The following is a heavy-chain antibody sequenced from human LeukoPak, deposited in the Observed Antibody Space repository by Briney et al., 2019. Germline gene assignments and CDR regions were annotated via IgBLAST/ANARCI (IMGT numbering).Heavy chain of an antibody. D-gene: IGHD1-26*01. CDR1: GFTFSSYI. J-gene: IGHJ4*02. V-gene: IGHV3-21*01. Sequence: PGGSLRLSCAASGFTFSSYIMNWVRQAPGKGLEWVSSISSSSSYIYYADSVKGRFTISRDNAKNSLYLQMNSLRAEDTAVYYCARPYSMGGSYYLDYWGQGTLVTVSS. CDR3: ARPYSMGGSYYLDY. CDR2: ISSSSSYI.